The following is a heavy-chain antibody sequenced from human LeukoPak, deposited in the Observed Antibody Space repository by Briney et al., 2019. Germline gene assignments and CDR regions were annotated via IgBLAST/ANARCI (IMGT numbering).Heavy chain of an antibody. CDR2: IYYSGST. J-gene: IGHJ4*02. V-gene: IGHV4-30-4*01. CDR3: ARGSWSSSIDY. CDR1: GGSISSGDYY. Sequence: SETLSLTCTVSGGSISSGDYYWSWIRQPPGKGLEYIGYIYYSGSTYYNPSLKSRITISVDTSKIQFSLKLSSVTAADTAVYYCARGSWSSSIDYWGQGTLVTVSS. D-gene: IGHD6-6*01.